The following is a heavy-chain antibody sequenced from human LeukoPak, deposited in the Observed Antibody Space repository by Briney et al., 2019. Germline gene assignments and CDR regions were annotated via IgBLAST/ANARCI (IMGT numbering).Heavy chain of an antibody. CDR3: ARDPENSSGYLPY. D-gene: IGHD3-22*01. CDR1: GGTFSSYA. J-gene: IGHJ4*02. CDR2: IIPIFGTA. V-gene: IGHV1-69*06. Sequence: GASLKVSSKPSGGTFSSYAISWVRQAPGQRLEWMGGIIPIFGTANSAQKLQGRVTITADKSTSTAYMELSSLRSDVTDVYYCARDPENSSGYLPYWGQGTLVTVSS.